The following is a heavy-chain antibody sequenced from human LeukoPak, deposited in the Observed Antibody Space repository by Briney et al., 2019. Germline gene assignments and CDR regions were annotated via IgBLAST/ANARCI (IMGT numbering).Heavy chain of an antibody. D-gene: IGHD3-10*01. V-gene: IGHV3-7*01. CDR3: ARDYGDY. CDR2: INQVGNET. CDR1: GFTFSSYW. Sequence: LPGGSLRLSCAPSGFTFSSYWMTWVRQAPGRGLEWVANINQVGNETYYVDSVKGRFTISRDNAKNSLFPQMNSLRAEDTAVYYCARDYGDYWGQGTLVTVSS. J-gene: IGHJ4*02.